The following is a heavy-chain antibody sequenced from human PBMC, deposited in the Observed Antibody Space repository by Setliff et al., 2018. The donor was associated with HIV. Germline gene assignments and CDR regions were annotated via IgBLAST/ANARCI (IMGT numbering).Heavy chain of an antibody. CDR2: IYNTGSA. Sequence: SETLSLTCTVSGGSISSAGYYWSWIRQHPGKGLEWIGYIYNTGSAYFNPSLKSRLTISVDTSRNQFSLKLSSVTAADTAVYYCARGYTRGYFSHFDYCGQGTLVTVPQ. J-gene: IGHJ4*02. CDR1: GGSISSAGYY. D-gene: IGHD3-22*01. CDR3: ARGYTRGYFSHFDY. V-gene: IGHV4-31*03.